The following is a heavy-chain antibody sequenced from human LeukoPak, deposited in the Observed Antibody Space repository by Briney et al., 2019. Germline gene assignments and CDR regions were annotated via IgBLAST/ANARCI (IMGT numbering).Heavy chain of an antibody. J-gene: IGHJ4*02. D-gene: IGHD3-10*01. CDR2: IYTTGGT. CDR3: ARRRGYSPFDY. Sequence: PSETLSLTCTVSGGSISSYYWSWIRQPAGKGLEWIGRIYTTGGTNYNPSLKSRVTISVDTSKNQFSLKLSSVTAADTAVYYCARRRGYSPFDYWGQGTLVTVSS. V-gene: IGHV4-4*07. CDR1: GGSISSYY.